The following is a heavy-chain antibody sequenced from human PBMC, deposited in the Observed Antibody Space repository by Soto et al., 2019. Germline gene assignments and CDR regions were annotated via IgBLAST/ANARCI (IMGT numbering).Heavy chain of an antibody. V-gene: IGHV3-30-3*01. CDR1: GFTFSSYA. CDR3: ARHWSLQL. D-gene: IGHD1-1*01. Sequence: QVQLVESGGGVVQPGTSLRLSCVASGFTFSSYAMQWVRQAPGKGLEWVAAISPDGDNTVYADSVKGRFTISRDNSKDTVFLDMDSRRDDDTALYYWARHWSLQLWGQGTLVTVSS. J-gene: IGHJ4*02. CDR2: ISPDGDNT.